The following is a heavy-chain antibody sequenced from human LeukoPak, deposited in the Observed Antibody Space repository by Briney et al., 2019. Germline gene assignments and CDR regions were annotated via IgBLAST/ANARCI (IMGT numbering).Heavy chain of an antibody. CDR1: GYTFTSYY. J-gene: IGHJ6*03. Sequence: ASVKVSCKASGYTFTSYYMHWVRQAPGQGLEWMGIINPSGGSTSYAQKFQGRVTMTRDTSTSTVYMDLSSLRSEDTAVYYCARDLRMVRGVIDRYYYYYYYMDVWGKGTTVTVSS. CDR3: ARDLRMVRGVIDRYYYYYYYMDV. V-gene: IGHV1-46*01. D-gene: IGHD3-10*01. CDR2: INPSGGST.